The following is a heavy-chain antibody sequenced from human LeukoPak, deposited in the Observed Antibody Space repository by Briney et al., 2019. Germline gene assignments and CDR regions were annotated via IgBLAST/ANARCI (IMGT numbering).Heavy chain of an antibody. CDR3: AKARGYSGYDPHSVDY. CDR2: ISGSGGST. D-gene: IGHD5-12*01. J-gene: IGHJ4*02. CDR1: GFTFSSYA. V-gene: IGHV3-23*01. Sequence: PGASLRLSCAASGFTFSSYAMSWVRQAPGKGLEWVSAISGSGGSTYYADSVKGRFTISRDNSKNTLYLQMNSLRAEDTAVYYCAKARGYSGYDPHSVDYWGQGTLVTVSS.